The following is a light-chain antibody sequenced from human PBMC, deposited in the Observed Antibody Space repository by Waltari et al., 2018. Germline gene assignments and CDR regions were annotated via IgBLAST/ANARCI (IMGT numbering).Light chain of an antibody. CDR1: QSVNSNY. J-gene: IGKJ4*01. Sequence: EIVLTQPQATLSLSPGEGATLPCRASQSVNSNYLAWYQQKPGQAPRPLIFGASIRATGFPDRFSGSGSGTDFTLTISRLEPEDFAVYYCQQYGSSPLTFGGGTKVEIK. CDR3: QQYGSSPLT. V-gene: IGKV3-20*01. CDR2: GAS.